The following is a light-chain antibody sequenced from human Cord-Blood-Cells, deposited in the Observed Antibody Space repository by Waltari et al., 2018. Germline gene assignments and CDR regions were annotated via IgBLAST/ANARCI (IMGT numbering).Light chain of an antibody. CDR1: SSDIGRNT. V-gene: IGLV1-44*01. CDR3: AAWDDSLNGRVV. CDR2: SNN. Sequence: QSVLTQPPSASGTPGQRVTIPCSGSSSDIGRNTVNWYQQLPGTAPKLLIYSNNQRPSGVPDRFSGSKSGTTASLAISGLQSEDEADYYCAAWDDSLNGRVVFGGGTKLTVL. J-gene: IGLJ2*01.